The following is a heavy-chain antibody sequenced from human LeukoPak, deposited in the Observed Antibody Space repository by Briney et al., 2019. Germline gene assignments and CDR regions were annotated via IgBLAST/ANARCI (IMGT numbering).Heavy chain of an antibody. D-gene: IGHD5-18*01. J-gene: IGHJ4*02. CDR2: ISSSGSNI. Sequence: GGSLRLSCAASGFTFSNYELNWVRQAPGKGLEWVSYISSSGSNIYYADSVKGRFTISRDNAKNSLYLLMNSLRAEDTAVYYCARDLVQLWSKDYWGQGTLVTVSS. V-gene: IGHV3-48*03. CDR1: GFTFSNYE. CDR3: ARDLVQLWSKDY.